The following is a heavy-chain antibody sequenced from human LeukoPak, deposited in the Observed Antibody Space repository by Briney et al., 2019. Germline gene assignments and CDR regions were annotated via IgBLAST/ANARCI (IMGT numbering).Heavy chain of an antibody. CDR3: ARDQTGYYGMDV. Sequence: APVKVPCKASGGTFSSYAISWVRQAPGQGLEWMGGIIPIFGTANYAQKFQGRVTITADESTSTAYMELSSLRSEDTAVYYCARDQTGYYGMDVWGQGTTVTVSS. CDR2: IIPIFGTA. D-gene: IGHD3-10*01. CDR1: GGTFSSYA. V-gene: IGHV1-69*13. J-gene: IGHJ6*02.